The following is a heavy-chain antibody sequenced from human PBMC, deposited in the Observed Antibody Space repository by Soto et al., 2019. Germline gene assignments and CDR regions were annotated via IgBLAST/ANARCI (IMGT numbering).Heavy chain of an antibody. CDR2: IYYSGST. D-gene: IGHD6-13*01. J-gene: IGHJ6*02. V-gene: IGHV4-39*01. CDR3: ARLGVRQQLVHYYYGMDV. CDR1: GGSISSSSYY. Sequence: SETLSLTCTVSGGSISSSSYYWGWIRQPPGKGLEWIGSIYYSGSTYYNPSLKSRVTISVDTSKNQFSLKLSSVTAADTAVYYCARLGVRQQLVHYYYGMDVWGQGTTVTVSS.